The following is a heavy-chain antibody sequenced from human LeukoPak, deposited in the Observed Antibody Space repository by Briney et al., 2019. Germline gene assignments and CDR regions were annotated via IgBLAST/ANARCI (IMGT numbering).Heavy chain of an antibody. D-gene: IGHD3-22*01. CDR1: GFTFSSYA. Sequence: PGGSLRLSCAASGFTFSSYAMSWVRQAPGKGLVWVSRINGDGSSTSYADSVNGRFTISRDNAKNTLYLQMNSLRAEDTAVYYCARGTMIGDYWGQGTLVTVSS. CDR2: INGDGSST. CDR3: ARGTMIGDY. J-gene: IGHJ4*02. V-gene: IGHV3-74*01.